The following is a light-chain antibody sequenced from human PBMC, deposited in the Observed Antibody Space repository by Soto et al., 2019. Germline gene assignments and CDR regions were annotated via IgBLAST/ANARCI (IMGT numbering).Light chain of an antibody. J-gene: IGLJ2*01. Sequence: QSVLTQPPSASGTPGQRVTISCSGSSSNIGSNYVYWYQQVPGTTPKLLIYKNNQRPSGVPERFSGSKSGTSASLAISGLRSADEGNYYCAVWDDSLSGREVFGGGTKLTVL. CDR3: AVWDDSLSGREV. CDR2: KNN. V-gene: IGLV1-47*01. CDR1: SSNIGSNY.